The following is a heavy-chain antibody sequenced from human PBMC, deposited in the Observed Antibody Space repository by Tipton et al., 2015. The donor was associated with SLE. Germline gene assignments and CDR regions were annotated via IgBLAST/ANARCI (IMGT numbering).Heavy chain of an antibody. CDR3: ARESNPGYYYDSSGYYPNAFDI. D-gene: IGHD3-22*01. Sequence: SLRLSCAASGFTFSSYSMNWVRQAPGKGLEWVSSISSSSSYIYYADSVKGRFTISRDNAKNSLYLQMNSLRAEDTAVYYCARESNPGYYYDSSGYYPNAFDIWGQGTMVTVS. J-gene: IGHJ3*02. CDR2: ISSSSSYI. CDR1: GFTFSSYS. V-gene: IGHV3-21*01.